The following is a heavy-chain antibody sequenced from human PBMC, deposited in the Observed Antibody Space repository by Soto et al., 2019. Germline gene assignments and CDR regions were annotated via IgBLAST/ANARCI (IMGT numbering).Heavy chain of an antibody. CDR1: GFTFSSYG. D-gene: IGHD3-10*01. Sequence: QVQLVESGGGVVQPGRSLRLSCAASGFTFSSYGMHWVRQAPGKGLEWVAVIWYDGSNKYYADSVKGRFTISRDNSKNTQYLQMNSLRAEDTAVYYCAIDEYVSGSLDYWGQGTLVTVSS. CDR3: AIDEYVSGSLDY. CDR2: IWYDGSNK. V-gene: IGHV3-33*01. J-gene: IGHJ4*02.